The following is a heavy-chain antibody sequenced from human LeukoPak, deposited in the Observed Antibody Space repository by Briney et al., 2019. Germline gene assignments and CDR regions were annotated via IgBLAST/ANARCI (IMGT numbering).Heavy chain of an antibody. CDR3: ARPYYYDRGVSFGAFDI. Sequence: ASVKVSCKASGYTFTGYYMHWVRQAPGQGLEGMGLINPNSGGTNYAQKFHGRVIITRDTSFSTVSMELSRLRSDDTAVYYCARPYYYDRGVSFGAFDIWGQGTMVTVSS. CDR2: INPNSGGT. D-gene: IGHD3-22*01. V-gene: IGHV1-2*02. J-gene: IGHJ3*02. CDR1: GYTFTGYY.